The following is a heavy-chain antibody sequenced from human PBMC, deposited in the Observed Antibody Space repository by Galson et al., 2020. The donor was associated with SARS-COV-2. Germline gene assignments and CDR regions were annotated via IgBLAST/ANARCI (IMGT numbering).Heavy chain of an antibody. CDR2: INHSGST. V-gene: IGHV4-34*01. CDR1: GGSFSTYY. D-gene: IGHD1-26*01. CDR3: SRGRIVGALDYFDY. Sequence: SQASETLSLTCAVYGGSFSTYYWSWIRQPPGKGLEWIGEINHSGSTNYNPSLKSRVTISLDTSKNQFSLKLTSVTAADTAVYYCSRGRIVGALDYFDYWGQGTLVTVSS. J-gene: IGHJ4*02.